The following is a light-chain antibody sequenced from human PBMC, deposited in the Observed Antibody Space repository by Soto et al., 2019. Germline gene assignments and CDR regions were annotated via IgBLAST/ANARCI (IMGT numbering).Light chain of an antibody. V-gene: IGLV1-51*01. J-gene: IGLJ2*01. Sequence: QSVLTQPPSVSAAPGQTVTISCSGSSSNIGNNYVSWYQQLPGTAPKLLIYYNNERPSGIPGRFSGSKSGTSATLGITGLQTGDEADYFCGTWDSSLSAVVFGGGTKLTVL. CDR2: YNN. CDR3: GTWDSSLSAVV. CDR1: SSNIGNNY.